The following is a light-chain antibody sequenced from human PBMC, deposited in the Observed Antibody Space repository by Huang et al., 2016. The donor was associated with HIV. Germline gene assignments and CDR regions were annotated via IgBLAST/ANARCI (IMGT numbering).Light chain of an antibody. V-gene: IGKV3D-15*01. CDR2: AAS. J-gene: IGKJ2*01. Sequence: VMMSQTPATLAASPGERFTLPCGASQNVNTNLAWYPQKPGQPPTPLIYAASTSGPGVRARFAGSGSGSEFTLTIDSLQFDDFAVYYCQQYNKWPPEYTFGQGTRLEIK. CDR1: QNVNTN. CDR3: QQYNKWPPEYT.